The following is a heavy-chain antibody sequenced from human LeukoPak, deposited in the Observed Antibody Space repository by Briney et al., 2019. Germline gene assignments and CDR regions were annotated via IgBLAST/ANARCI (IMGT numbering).Heavy chain of an antibody. CDR2: IKQDGSEK. D-gene: IGHD3-22*01. V-gene: IGHV3-7*01. J-gene: IGHJ4*02. CDR1: GFTFSSYW. Sequence: PGGSLRLSCAASGFTFSSYWMSWVRQAPGKGLEWVANIKQDGSEKYYVDSVKGRFTISRDNAKNSLYLQMNSLRAEDTAVYYCARGGETYYYDSSGYSFDYWGQGTLVTVSS. CDR3: ARGGETYYYDSSGYSFDY.